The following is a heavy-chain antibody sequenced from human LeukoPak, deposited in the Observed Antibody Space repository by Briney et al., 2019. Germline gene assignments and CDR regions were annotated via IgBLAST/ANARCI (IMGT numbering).Heavy chain of an antibody. CDR1: GYTFTSYY. CDR2: INPSGGST. Sequence: ASVKVSCEASGYTFTSYYMHWVRQAPGQGLEWMGIINPSGGSTSYAQKFQGRVTMTRDTSTSTVYMELSSLRSEDTAVYYCAKGQYCSSTSCYLSEDYYYYMDVWGKGTTVTVSS. V-gene: IGHV1-46*01. D-gene: IGHD2-2*01. J-gene: IGHJ6*03. CDR3: AKGQYCSSTSCYLSEDYYYYMDV.